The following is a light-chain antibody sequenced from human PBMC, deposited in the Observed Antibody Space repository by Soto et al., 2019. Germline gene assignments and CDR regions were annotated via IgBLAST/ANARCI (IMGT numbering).Light chain of an antibody. V-gene: IGLV2-14*01. Sequence: QSALTQPASVSGSPGQSITISCTGTSSDVGGYNYVSWYQHHPGKAPKLLIYEVRNRPSGVSNRFSASKSGNTASLTISGLQAEDEADYYCSSYTRSSTLPVFGGGTKVTVL. CDR1: SSDVGGYNY. CDR3: SSYTRSSTLPV. J-gene: IGLJ2*01. CDR2: EVR.